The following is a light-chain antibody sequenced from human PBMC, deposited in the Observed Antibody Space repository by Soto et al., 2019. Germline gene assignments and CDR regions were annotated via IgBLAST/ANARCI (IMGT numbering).Light chain of an antibody. CDR3: QVCDSSSDLVI. CDR1: NIGSKS. CDR2: DDS. Sequence: SYELTQPPSVSVAPGQTARISCGGNNIGSKSLHWYQQKPGQAPVLVVHDDSDRPSGIPERFSGSNSGNTATLTISRVEVGDEAYYYCQVCDSSSDLVIFGGGTKLTVL. V-gene: IGLV3-21*02. J-gene: IGLJ2*01.